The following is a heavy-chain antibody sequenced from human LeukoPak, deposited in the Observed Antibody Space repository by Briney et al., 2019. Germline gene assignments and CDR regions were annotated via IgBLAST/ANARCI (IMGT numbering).Heavy chain of an antibody. J-gene: IGHJ6*03. CDR3: ARGGVRYYYYMDV. Sequence: ASVKVSCKASGYTFTSYAMNWVRQAPGQGLEWMGIINPSGGSTSYAQKFQGRVTMTRDMSTSTVYMELSSLRSEDTAVYYCARGGVRYYYYMDVWGKGTTVTVSS. CDR1: GYTFTSYA. V-gene: IGHV1-46*01. CDR2: INPSGGST. D-gene: IGHD3-10*01.